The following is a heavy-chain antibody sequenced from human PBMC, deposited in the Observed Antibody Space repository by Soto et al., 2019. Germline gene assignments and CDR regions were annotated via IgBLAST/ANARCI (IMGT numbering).Heavy chain of an antibody. CDR3: ARDSSGSGYYHDYYYGMDV. V-gene: IGHV4-30-2*01. Sequence: PSETLSLTCAVSGGSISNGGYSWSWIRQPPGKGLEWIGYMYHSGSTYYNPSLKSRVTISIDRSKNQFSLKLSSVTAADTAVYYCARDSSGSGYYHDYYYGMDVWGQGTTVTVSS. J-gene: IGHJ6*02. CDR2: MYHSGST. D-gene: IGHD3-22*01. CDR1: GGSISNGGYS.